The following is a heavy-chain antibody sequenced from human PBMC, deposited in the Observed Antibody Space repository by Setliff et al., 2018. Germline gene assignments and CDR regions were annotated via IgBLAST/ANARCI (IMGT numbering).Heavy chain of an antibody. D-gene: IGHD2-21*02. CDR3: AALRGGDEPFGY. Sequence: GESLKISCAASGFVFGTYGMHWVRQAPGKGLDWVASVRFDGTYKVYGDSVKGRFTISRDNAKNTLYLQMDNVRVDDTAVYYCAALRGGDEPFGYWGQGTLVTVSS. CDR1: GFVFGTYG. CDR2: VRFDGTYK. V-gene: IGHV3-30*02. J-gene: IGHJ4*02.